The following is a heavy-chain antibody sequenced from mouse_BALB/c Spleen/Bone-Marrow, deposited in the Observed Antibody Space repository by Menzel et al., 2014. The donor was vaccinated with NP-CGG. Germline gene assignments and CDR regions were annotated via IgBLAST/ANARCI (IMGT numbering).Heavy chain of an antibody. CDR2: IDPAIFT. V-gene: IGHV14-3*02. CDR1: GFNIKDTY. CDR3: ASYRYGWYFDV. D-gene: IGHD2-14*01. Sequence: EVQLQESGAELVKPGASVKLSCTASGFNIKDTYLHWVKQRPKQGLDWIGRIDPAIFTKYDPKFQGKATITADTSSTTAYLHLSSLTSEDTAVYYCASYRYGWYFDVWGAGTTVTVSS. J-gene: IGHJ1*01.